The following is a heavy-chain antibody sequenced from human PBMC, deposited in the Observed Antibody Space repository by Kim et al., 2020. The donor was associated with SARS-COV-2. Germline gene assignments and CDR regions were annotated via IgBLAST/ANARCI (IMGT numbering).Heavy chain of an antibody. Sequence: YNPSLKSRVTISVDTSKNQFSLKLSSVTAADTAVYYCAREDIAAAGNLDYWGQGTLVTVSS. V-gene: IGHV4-31*02. J-gene: IGHJ4*02. CDR3: AREDIAAAGNLDY. D-gene: IGHD6-13*01.